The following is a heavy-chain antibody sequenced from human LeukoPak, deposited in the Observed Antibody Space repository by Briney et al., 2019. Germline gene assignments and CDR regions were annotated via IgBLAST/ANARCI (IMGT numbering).Heavy chain of an antibody. CDR3: ARARGYSYGDYFDY. D-gene: IGHD5-18*01. CDR1: GGSISSYY. J-gene: IGHJ4*02. CDR2: IYYSGST. V-gene: IGHV4-59*08. Sequence: KSSETLSLTCTVSGGSISSYYWSWIRQPPGKGLEWIGYIYYSGSTNYNPSLKSRVTISVDTSKNQFSLKLSSVTAADTAVYYCARARGYSYGDYFDYWGQGTLVTVSS.